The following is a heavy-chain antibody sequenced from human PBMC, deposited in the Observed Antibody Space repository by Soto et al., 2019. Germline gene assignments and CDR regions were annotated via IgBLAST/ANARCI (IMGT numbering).Heavy chain of an antibody. CDR1: GVSLSTSGVG. CDR3: AHSADVAVAGLYYFQH. D-gene: IGHD6-19*01. V-gene: IGHV2-5*02. CDR2: IYWDDDK. Sequence: QITLKESGPTLVKPTQTLTLTCTFSGVSLSTSGVGVGWIRQPPGKDLEWLALIYWDDDKRYSPSLKSRLTITKDTSKNQVVLTMTNMDPVDTATYYCAHSADVAVAGLYYFQHWGQGTLVTVSS. J-gene: IGHJ1*01.